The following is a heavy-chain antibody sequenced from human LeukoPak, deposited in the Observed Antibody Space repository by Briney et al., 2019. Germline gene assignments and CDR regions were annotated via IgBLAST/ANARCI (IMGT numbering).Heavy chain of an antibody. CDR1: GFTFSSYS. V-gene: IGHV3-21*01. CDR2: ISSSSSYI. Sequence: GGSLRLSCAASGFTFSSYSMNWVRQAPGKGLEWVSSISSSSSYIYYADSVKGRFTISRDNAKNSLYLQMNSLRAEDTAVYYCARDKGSWYQWYFDYWGQGTLVTVSS. CDR3: ARDKGSWYQWYFDY. J-gene: IGHJ4*02. D-gene: IGHD6-13*01.